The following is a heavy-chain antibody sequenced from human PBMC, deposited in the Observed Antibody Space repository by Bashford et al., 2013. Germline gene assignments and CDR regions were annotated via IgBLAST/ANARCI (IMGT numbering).Heavy chain of an antibody. J-gene: IGHJ6*02. CDR3: ARRYSNHAMDV. CDR2: IDKSGGRT. Sequence: GGSLRLSCAASGFIFSDYYMIWIRQAPGKGLEWVSYIDKSGGRTYYADSLKGRFTISRDSAKNSLYLQMDSLRAEDTAVYYCARRYSNHAMDVWGQGTTVTVSS. D-gene: IGHD4-11*01. CDR1: GFIFSDYY. V-gene: IGHV3-11*01.